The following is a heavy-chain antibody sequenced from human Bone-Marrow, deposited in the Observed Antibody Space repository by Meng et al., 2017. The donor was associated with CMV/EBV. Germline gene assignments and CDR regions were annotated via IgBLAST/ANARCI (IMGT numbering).Heavy chain of an antibody. V-gene: IGHV3-11*04. D-gene: IGHD3-3*01. CDR2: ISTSGSTI. Sequence: GESLKISCAASGFIFSDYYMNWIRQAPGKGLEWVSYISTSGSTIYYADSVKGRFTISRDNAKNSLYLQMNSLRAEDTAVYYCARQYYDFWSGYYNYGMDVWGRGTTVTVSS. CDR3: ARQYYDFWSGYYNYGMDV. CDR1: GFIFSDYY. J-gene: IGHJ6*02.